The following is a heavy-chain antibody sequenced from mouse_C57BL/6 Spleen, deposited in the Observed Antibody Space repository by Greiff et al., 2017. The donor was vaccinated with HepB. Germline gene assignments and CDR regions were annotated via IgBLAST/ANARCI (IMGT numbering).Heavy chain of an antibody. V-gene: IGHV5-17*01. Sequence: EVKLVESGGGLVKPGGSLKLSCAASGFTFSDYGMHWVRQAPEKGLEWVAYISSGSSTIYYADTVKGRFTISRDNAKNTLFLQMTSLRSEDTAMYYLARLTTVGATKYFDVWGTGTTVTVSA. D-gene: IGHD1-1*01. J-gene: IGHJ1*03. CDR1: GFTFSDYG. CDR3: ARLTTVGATKYFDV. CDR2: ISSGSSTI.